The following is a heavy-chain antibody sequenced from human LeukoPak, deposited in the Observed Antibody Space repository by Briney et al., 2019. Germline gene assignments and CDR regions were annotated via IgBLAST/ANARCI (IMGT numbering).Heavy chain of an antibody. D-gene: IGHD5-12*01. CDR2: IIPILGIA. CDR1: GGTFSSYT. J-gene: IGHJ4*02. CDR3: ARENGYSGYDWVSDY. Sequence: SVKVSCKASGGTFSSYTISWVRQAPGQGLEWMGRIIPILGIANYAQKFQGRVTITADKSTSTAYMELSSLRSEDTAVYYCARENGYSGYDWVSDYWGQGTLVTVSS. V-gene: IGHV1-69*04.